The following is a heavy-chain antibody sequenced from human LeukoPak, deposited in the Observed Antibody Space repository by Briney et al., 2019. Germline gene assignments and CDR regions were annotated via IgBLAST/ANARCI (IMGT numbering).Heavy chain of an antibody. D-gene: IGHD4-17*01. CDR1: GGSFSGYY. CDR3: ASAVPKTYYFDY. Sequence: SETLSLTCAVYGGSFSGYYWSWIRQPPGKGLEWIGEINHSGSTIYSPSLKSRVTISVDTSKNQFSLKLSSVTAADTAVYYCASAVPKTYYFDYWGQGTLVTVSS. CDR2: INHSGST. J-gene: IGHJ4*02. V-gene: IGHV4-34*01.